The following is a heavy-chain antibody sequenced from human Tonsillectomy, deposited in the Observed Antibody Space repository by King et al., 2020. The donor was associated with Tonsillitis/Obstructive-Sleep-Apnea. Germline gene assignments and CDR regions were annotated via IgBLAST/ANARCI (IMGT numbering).Heavy chain of an antibody. CDR1: GYTFTSYG. D-gene: IGHD3-10*01. Sequence: VQLVESGAEVKKPGASVKVSCKASGYTFTSYGISWVRQAPGQGLEWMGWISGYNGNTSYAQKLQGRVNMTTDTSTNTAYLELRRLRSDDTAVYYCAGDGLWFGTANIDLGYYYGMDVWGQGTTVTVSS. J-gene: IGHJ6*02. V-gene: IGHV1-18*01. CDR2: ISGYNGNT. CDR3: AGDGLWFGTANIDLGYYYGMDV.